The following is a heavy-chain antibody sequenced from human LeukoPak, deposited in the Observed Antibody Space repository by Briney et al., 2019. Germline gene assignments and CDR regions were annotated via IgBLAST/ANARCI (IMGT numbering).Heavy chain of an antibody. CDR2: INPNSGGT. V-gene: IGHV1-2*02. CDR3: ARVMLTIFGGRNWFDP. J-gene: IGHJ5*02. D-gene: IGHD3-3*01. Sequence: AASVKVSCKASGHTFTGYYMHWARQAPGQGLEWMGWINPNSGGTNYAQKFQGRVTMTRDTSISTAYMELSRLRSDDTAVYYCARVMLTIFGGRNWFDPWGQGTLVTVSS. CDR1: GHTFTGYY.